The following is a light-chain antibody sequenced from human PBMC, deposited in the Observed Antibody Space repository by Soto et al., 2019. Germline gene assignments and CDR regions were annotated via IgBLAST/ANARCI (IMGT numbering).Light chain of an antibody. V-gene: IGKV3-15*01. CDR2: GAS. CDR1: QSVRSN. J-gene: IGKJ4*02. CDR3: QQYNNWPPLT. Sequence: EIVMTQSPATLSVSPGERATLSCRASQSVRSNLAWYQQKPGQAPRLIIYGASTRSTGIPARFSGSGSGTEFTLTISSLQSEDFAVYYCQQYNNWPPLTFGGGTKVEIQ.